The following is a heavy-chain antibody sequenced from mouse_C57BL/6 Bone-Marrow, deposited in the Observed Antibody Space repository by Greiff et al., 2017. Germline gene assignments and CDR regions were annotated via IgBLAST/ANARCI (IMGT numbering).Heavy chain of an antibody. CDR1: GYTFTSYW. CDR2: IHPNSGST. D-gene: IGHD1-1*01. Sequence: QVQLQQPGAELVKPGASVKLSCKASGYTFTSYWMHWVKQRPGQGLEWIGMIHPNSGSTNYNEKFKSKATLTVDKSSSTAYMQLSSLTSEDSAVYYCARLRLSTVRNYWGQGTTLTVSS. J-gene: IGHJ2*01. V-gene: IGHV1-64*01. CDR3: ARLRLSTVRNY.